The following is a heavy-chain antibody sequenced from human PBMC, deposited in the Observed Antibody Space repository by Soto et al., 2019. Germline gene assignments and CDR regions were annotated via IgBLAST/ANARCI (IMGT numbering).Heavy chain of an antibody. CDR3: ARTDGDLDV. CDR2: MNPKSGHT. Sequence: QVQLVQSGAEVKKPGASVKVSCKASGYTFSSYDINWVRQATGQGLEWMGWMNPKSGHTGSAQKFQGRVTMTRDTSISTAYLELSSLRSEDTAIYYCARTDGDLDVWGPGTTVTVSS. D-gene: IGHD4-17*01. CDR1: GYTFSSYD. J-gene: IGHJ6*02. V-gene: IGHV1-8*01.